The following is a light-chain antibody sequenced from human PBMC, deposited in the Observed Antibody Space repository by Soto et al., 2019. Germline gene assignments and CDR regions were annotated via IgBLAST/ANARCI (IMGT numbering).Light chain of an antibody. Sequence: QSALTQPASVSGSPGQSITISCTGTSSDVGNYNYVSWYQHHPGKAPKLMIYEVNNRPSGVSNRFSGSKSGNTASLTISGGQPEDEADYYCAASTSSTALVVFGAGTKLTVL. V-gene: IGLV2-14*01. CDR1: SSDVGNYNY. CDR2: EVN. CDR3: AASTSSTALVV. J-gene: IGLJ1*01.